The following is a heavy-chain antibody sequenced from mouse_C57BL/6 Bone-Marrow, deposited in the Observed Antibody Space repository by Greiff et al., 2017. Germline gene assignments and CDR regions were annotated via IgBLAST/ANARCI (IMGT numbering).Heavy chain of an antibody. V-gene: IGHV5-9-1*02. Sequence: EVMLVESGEGLVKPGGSLKLSCAASGFTFSSYAMSWVRQTPEKRLEWVAYISSGGDYIYYADTVKGRFTISRDNARNTLYLQMSSLKSEDTAMYYCTRDYGNSWYFDVWGTGTTVTVSS. CDR3: TRDYGNSWYFDV. D-gene: IGHD2-1*01. CDR1: GFTFSSYA. CDR2: ISSGGDYI. J-gene: IGHJ1*03.